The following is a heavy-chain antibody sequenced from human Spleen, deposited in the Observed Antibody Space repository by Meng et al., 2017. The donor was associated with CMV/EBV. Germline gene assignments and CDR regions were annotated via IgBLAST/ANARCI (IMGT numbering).Heavy chain of an antibody. CDR3: ARVGGTLVIDGYFAY. J-gene: IGHJ4*02. CDR1: GYTFNSYG. Sequence: SGYTFNSYGITWVRQAPGQGLEWMGGTIPIFGTTNFAQKFQGRVTITTDESASTLYMELSSLRSEDTAVYYCARVGGTLVIDGYFAYWGQGTLVTVSS. V-gene: IGHV1-69*05. CDR2: TIPIFGTT. D-gene: IGHD2-21*01.